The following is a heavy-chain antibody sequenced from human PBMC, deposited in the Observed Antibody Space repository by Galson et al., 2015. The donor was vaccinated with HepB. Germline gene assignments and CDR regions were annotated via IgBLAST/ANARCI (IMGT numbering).Heavy chain of an antibody. CDR2: ISYDGSGE. CDR3: AKRAQYSSTWGRTHFSSYFDMDV. CDR1: GFTFSRYD. J-gene: IGHJ6*02. V-gene: IGHV3-30*18. D-gene: IGHD6-13*01. Sequence: SLRLSCAASGFTFSRYDMHWVRQAPGKGLEWVALISYDGSGEYYADSVKGRFIISRDNSKNTLYLQMNSLRAEDTAVYYCAKRAQYSSTWGRTHFSSYFDMDVWGQGTLVTVSS.